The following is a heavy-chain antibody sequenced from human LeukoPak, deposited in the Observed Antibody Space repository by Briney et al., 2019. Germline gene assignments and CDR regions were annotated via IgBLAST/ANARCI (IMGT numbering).Heavy chain of an antibody. CDR2: ISGSGGTT. CDR1: GFTFSSYG. CDR3: AKDRNSDFTVDAFDV. J-gene: IGHJ3*01. Sequence: HTGGSPRLSCAASGFTFSSYGMSWVRQAPGKGLEWVSTISGSGGTTYYADSVKGRFTISRDNSRNTLYLQMNSLRAEDTAVYYCAKDRNSDFTVDAFDVWGQGTMVTVSS. D-gene: IGHD3-3*01. V-gene: IGHV3-23*01.